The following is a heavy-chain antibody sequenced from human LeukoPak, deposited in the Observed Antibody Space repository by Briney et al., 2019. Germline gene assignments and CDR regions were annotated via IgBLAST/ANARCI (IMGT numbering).Heavy chain of an antibody. Sequence: PGGSLRLSCAASGFTFSSYEMNWVRQAPGKGLEWVSYISSSGSTIYYADSVKGRFTISRDNAKKSLFLQMNSLRAEDTAVYYCARILSGSGTYYKYYFDYWGQGTLVTVSS. CDR1: GFTFSSYE. V-gene: IGHV3-48*03. CDR2: ISSSGSTI. D-gene: IGHD3-10*01. CDR3: ARILSGSGTYYKYYFDY. J-gene: IGHJ4*02.